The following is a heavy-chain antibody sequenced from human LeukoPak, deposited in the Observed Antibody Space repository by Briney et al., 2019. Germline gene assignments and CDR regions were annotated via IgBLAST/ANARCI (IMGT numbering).Heavy chain of an antibody. D-gene: IGHD6-19*01. Sequence: VGSLRLSCAASGFTYSSYAMHWVRQAPGKGLEWVAVISYDGSNKYYADSVKGRFTISRDNSKNTLYLQMNSLRAEDTAVYYRARDMEQWLVGDYYYGMDVWGQGTTVTVSS. CDR1: GFTYSSYA. J-gene: IGHJ6*02. CDR3: ARDMEQWLVGDYYYGMDV. CDR2: ISYDGSNK. V-gene: IGHV3-30-3*01.